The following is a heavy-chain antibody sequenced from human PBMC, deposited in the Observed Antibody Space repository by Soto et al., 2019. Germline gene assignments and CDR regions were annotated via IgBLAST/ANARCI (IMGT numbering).Heavy chain of an antibody. V-gene: IGHV3-23*01. Sequence: EVQLLESGGGFVQPGGSLRLSCAASGFTFTNYALSWVRQAPGKGLEWVSTIGGGSGSTCYAESVKGRFSISRENSKNTLYLQMSSLRAEDTALYYCATRMYSTSWYYFVSWGQGTLVTVSS. CDR2: IGGGSGST. CDR1: GFTFTNYA. J-gene: IGHJ4*02. CDR3: ATRMYSTSWYYFVS. D-gene: IGHD6-13*01.